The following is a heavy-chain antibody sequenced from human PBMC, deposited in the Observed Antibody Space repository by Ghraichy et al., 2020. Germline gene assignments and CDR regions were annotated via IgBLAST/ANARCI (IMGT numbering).Heavy chain of an antibody. J-gene: IGHJ4*02. CDR2: IYYSGST. Sequence: SETLSLTCTVSGGSISSYYWSWIRQPPGKGLEWIGYIYYSGSTNYNPSLKSRVTISVDTSKNQFSLKLSSVTAADTAVYYCARGLDSSGYFDIDYWGQGTLVTVSS. CDR1: GGSISSYY. CDR3: ARGLDSSGYFDIDY. D-gene: IGHD3-22*01. V-gene: IGHV4-59*01.